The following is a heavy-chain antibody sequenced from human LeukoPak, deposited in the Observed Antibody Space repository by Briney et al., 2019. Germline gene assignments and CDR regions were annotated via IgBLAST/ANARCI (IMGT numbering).Heavy chain of an antibody. CDR3: ARHYCSSTSCYPGWFDP. CDR2: INPNSGGT. CDR1: GYTFTGYY. Sequence: ASVKVSCKASGYTFTGYYMHWVRQAPGQGLEWMGWINPNSGGTNYAQKFQGRVTMTTDTSTSTAYMELRSLRSDDTAVYYCARHYCSSTSCYPGWFDPWGQGTLVTVSS. V-gene: IGHV1-2*02. D-gene: IGHD2-2*01. J-gene: IGHJ5*02.